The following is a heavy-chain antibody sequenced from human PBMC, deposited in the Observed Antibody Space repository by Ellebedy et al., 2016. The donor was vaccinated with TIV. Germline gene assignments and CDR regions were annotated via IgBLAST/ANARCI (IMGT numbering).Heavy chain of an antibody. Sequence: GGSLRLSCAASGFTFDDYGMSWVRQAPGKGLEWVSGINWNGGSAGYADSVKGRFTISRDNSKNTLYLQMYSLRDEDTAVYYCARGRTSFSWYILYWGQGSLVTVS. CDR3: ARGRTSFSWYILY. CDR2: INWNGGSA. D-gene: IGHD2/OR15-2a*01. CDR1: GFTFDDYG. V-gene: IGHV3-20*04. J-gene: IGHJ4*02.